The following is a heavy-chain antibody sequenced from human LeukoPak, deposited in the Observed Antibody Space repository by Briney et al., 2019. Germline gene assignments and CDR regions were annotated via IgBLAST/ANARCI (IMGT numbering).Heavy chain of an antibody. CDR1: GFTFSDSY. V-gene: IGHV3-53*01. D-gene: IGHD1-14*01. J-gene: IGHJ4*02. Sequence: GGSLRLSCAASGFTFSDSYMSWVRQAPGKGLEWVSVVYSGDNTYYADSVKGRFTISRDNSKNTLYLQMNSLRAEDTAVYYCARDREPGTSASRFDYWGQGTLVTVSS. CDR3: ARDREPGTSASRFDY. CDR2: VYSGDNT.